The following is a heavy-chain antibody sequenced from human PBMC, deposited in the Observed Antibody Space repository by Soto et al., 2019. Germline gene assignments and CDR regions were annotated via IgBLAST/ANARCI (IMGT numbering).Heavy chain of an antibody. J-gene: IGHJ4*02. CDR1: GFTFSNYG. D-gene: IGHD5-12*01. CDR3: AKDPRGYSPTDLGDYFDY. Sequence: QVQLVESGGGVVQPGGSLRLSCAASGFTFSNYGMHWVRQAPGKGLEWVAVISYDGSDKYYADSVKGRFTISRDNSKNTVYLQMNSLRPEDTAVYYCAKDPRGYSPTDLGDYFDYWGQGTLVTVSS. CDR2: ISYDGSDK. V-gene: IGHV3-30*18.